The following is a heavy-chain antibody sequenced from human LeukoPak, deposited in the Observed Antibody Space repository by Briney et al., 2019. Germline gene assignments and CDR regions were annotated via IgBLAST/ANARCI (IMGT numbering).Heavy chain of an antibody. Sequence: SETLSLTCTVSVGSISSGCYYWSWIRQYPGRGLEWIGYIYCSGSTYYNPSLKSRVTISVDTSKNQFSLKLSSVTAADTAVYYCARVYYYDSSGYYFTVADAFDIWGQGTMVTVSS. CDR2: IYCSGST. V-gene: IGHV4-31*03. J-gene: IGHJ3*02. CDR3: ARVYYYDSSGYYFTVADAFDI. D-gene: IGHD3-22*01. CDR1: VGSISSGCYY.